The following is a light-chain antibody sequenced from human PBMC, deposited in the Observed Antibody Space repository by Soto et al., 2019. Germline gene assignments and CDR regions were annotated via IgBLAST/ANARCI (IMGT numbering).Light chain of an antibody. CDR1: QGISGY. CDR3: QKYNSAPLT. J-gene: IGKJ4*01. Sequence: DIQMTQSPSSLSASVGDRVTITCRASQGISGYLAWYQQKPGKVPKLLIYAASTLQSGVPSRFSGSGSGADFTLTISSLQPEDVATYYCQKYNSAPLTFGGGTKV. V-gene: IGKV1-27*01. CDR2: AAS.